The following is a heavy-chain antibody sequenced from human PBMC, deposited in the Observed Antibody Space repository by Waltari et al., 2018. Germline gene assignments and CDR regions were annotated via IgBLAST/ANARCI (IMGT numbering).Heavy chain of an antibody. CDR2: IRYDSSMV. V-gene: IGHV3-30*02. Sequence: QGQLVESGGGVFQQGGSLTLSCETSGFQFAAYGMHWVRQAPGKGLEWLAFIRYDSSMVYNADSIAGRFSISRDDAQRTVQLRLTSLRGDDTAVYYCAKGGIVGTVGPYYVDMWGRGTSVTVS. J-gene: IGHJ6*03. D-gene: IGHD2-21*01. CDR1: GFQFAAYG. CDR3: AKGGIVGTVGPYYVDM.